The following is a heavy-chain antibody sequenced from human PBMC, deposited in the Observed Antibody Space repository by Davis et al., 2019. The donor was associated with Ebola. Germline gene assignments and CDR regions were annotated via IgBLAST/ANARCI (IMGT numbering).Heavy chain of an antibody. Sequence: ASVKVSCKASGYTFTSYDINWVRQATGQGLEWMGWMNPNSGSTSYAQKFQGRVTMTRDTSTSTVYMELSSLRSEDTAVYYCARKRLELRGAFDIWGQGTMVTVSS. CDR1: GYTFTSYD. CDR3: ARKRLELRGAFDI. V-gene: IGHV1-8*01. CDR2: MNPNSGST. D-gene: IGHD1-7*01. J-gene: IGHJ3*02.